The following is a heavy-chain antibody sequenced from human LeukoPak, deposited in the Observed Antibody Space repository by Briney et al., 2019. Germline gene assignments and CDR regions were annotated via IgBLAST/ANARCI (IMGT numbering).Heavy chain of an antibody. CDR3: ARLTSGWTDWFDP. V-gene: IGHV3-7*04. CDR2: IKQDGSEE. D-gene: IGHD6-19*01. J-gene: IGHJ5*02. CDR1: GFIVSSKY. Sequence: GGSLRLSCAASGFIVSSKYMSWVRQAPGKGLGWVANIKQDGSEENYVDSVKGRFTISRDNAKNSLYLQMNSLKAEDTAVYYCARLTSGWTDWFDPWGQGTLVTVSS.